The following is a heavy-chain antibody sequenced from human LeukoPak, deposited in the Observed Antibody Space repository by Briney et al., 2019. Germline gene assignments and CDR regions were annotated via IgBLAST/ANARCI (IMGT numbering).Heavy chain of an antibody. D-gene: IGHD1-26*01. CDR1: GFTVSSNY. CDR2: IYSGGST. J-gene: IGHJ4*02. CDR3: ARIMLSWREFDC. Sequence: GGSLRLSCAASGFTVSSNYMSWVRQAPGKGLEWVSVIYSGGSTYYADSVKGRFTISRDNSKNTLYLQMNSLRAEDTAVYYCARIMLSWREFDCWGQGTLVTVSS. V-gene: IGHV3-53*01.